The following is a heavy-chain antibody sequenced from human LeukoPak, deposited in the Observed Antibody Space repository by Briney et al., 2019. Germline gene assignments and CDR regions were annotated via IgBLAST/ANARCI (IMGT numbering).Heavy chain of an antibody. Sequence: GASVKVSCKASGYTFTGYYMHWVRQAPGQGLEWMGWISAYNGNTNYAQKLQGRVTMTTDTSTSTAYMELRSLRSDDTAVYYCARGRSTAYCSGGSCYSDYFEYWGQGTLVTVSS. D-gene: IGHD2-15*01. V-gene: IGHV1-18*04. J-gene: IGHJ4*02. CDR2: ISAYNGNT. CDR3: ARGRSTAYCSGGSCYSDYFEY. CDR1: GYTFTGYY.